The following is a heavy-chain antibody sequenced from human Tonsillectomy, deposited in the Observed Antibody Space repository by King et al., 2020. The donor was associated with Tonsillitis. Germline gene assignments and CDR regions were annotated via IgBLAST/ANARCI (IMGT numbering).Heavy chain of an antibody. CDR2: IRYDGSNK. CDR3: AKTHDDGDYFVDS. V-gene: IGHV3-30*02. D-gene: IGHD4-17*01. CDR1: GFTFSSYG. Sequence: VQLVESGGGVVQPGGSLRLSCAASGFTFSSYGMHWVRQAPGKGLGGVAFIRYDGSNKYYADSMKGRFTISRDNSKNTLDLQMNSLRAEDTAVCYCAKTHDDGDYFVDSWGQGTLVTVSS. J-gene: IGHJ4*02.